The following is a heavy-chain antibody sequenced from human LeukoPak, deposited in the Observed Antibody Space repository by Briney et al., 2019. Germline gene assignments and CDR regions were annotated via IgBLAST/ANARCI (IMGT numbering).Heavy chain of an antibody. V-gene: IGHV1-46*01. CDR2: INPSGGST. Sequence: ASVKVSCKASGYTFTSYYMHWVRQAPGHRVGWMGIINPSGGSTSYAQKFQGRVTMTRDMSTSTVYMELRSLRSEDAAVYYCGRGGIVVVTAKLFDYWGQGTLVTVSS. J-gene: IGHJ4*02. CDR1: GYTFTSYY. D-gene: IGHD2-21*02. CDR3: GRGGIVVVTAKLFDY.